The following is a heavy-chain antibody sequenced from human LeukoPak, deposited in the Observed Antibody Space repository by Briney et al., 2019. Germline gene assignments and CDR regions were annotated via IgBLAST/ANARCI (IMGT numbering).Heavy chain of an antibody. J-gene: IGHJ4*02. Sequence: SETLSLTCTVSGGSISSYYWSWIRQPPGKGLEWIGYIYTSGSTNYNPSLKSRVTISVDTSKNQFSLKLSSVTAADTAVYYCARLSIAPYSGIYFDYWGQGTLVTVSS. CDR3: ARLSIAPYSGIYFDY. CDR2: IYTSGST. V-gene: IGHV4-4*09. CDR1: GGSISSYY. D-gene: IGHD1-26*01.